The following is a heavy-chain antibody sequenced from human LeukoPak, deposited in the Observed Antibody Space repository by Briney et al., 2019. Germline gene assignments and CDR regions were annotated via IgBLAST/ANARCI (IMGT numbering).Heavy chain of an antibody. CDR1: GGTFISYA. V-gene: IGHV1-69*04. CDR3: WYYYDSSGPLDV. J-gene: IGHJ6*02. D-gene: IGHD3-22*01. CDR2: IIPILGIA. Sequence: SVKVSCKASGGTFISYAISWVRQAPGQGLEWMGRIIPILGIANYAQKFQGRVTITADKSTSTAYMELSSLRSEDTAVYYCWYYYDSSGPLDVWGQGTTVTVSS.